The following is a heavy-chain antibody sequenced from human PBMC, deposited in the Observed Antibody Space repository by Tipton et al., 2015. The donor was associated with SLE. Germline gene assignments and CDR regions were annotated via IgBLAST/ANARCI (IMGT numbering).Heavy chain of an antibody. V-gene: IGHV4-4*02. CDR3: ARGYDFWSGYLSYYSYYFDY. D-gene: IGHD3-3*01. Sequence: TLSLTCAVSGGSISSSNWWSWVRQPPGKGLEWIGEIYHSGSTNYNPSLKSRVTISVDTSKNQFSLKLSSVTAADTAVYYCARGYDFWSGYLSYYSYYFDYWGQGTLVTVSS. CDR1: GGSISSSNW. J-gene: IGHJ4*02. CDR2: IYHSGST.